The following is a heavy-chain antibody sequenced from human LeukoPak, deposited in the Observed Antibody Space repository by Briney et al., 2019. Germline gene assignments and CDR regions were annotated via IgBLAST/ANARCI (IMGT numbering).Heavy chain of an antibody. V-gene: IGHV3-30*04. CDR3: ARDAREWGTYYFDY. CDR2: ISYDGSNK. Sequence: PGGSLRLSCAASGFTFSSYAMHWVRQAPGKGLEWVAVISYDGSNKYYADSVKGRFTISRDNSKNTLYLQMNSLRAEDTAVYYCARDAREWGTYYFDYWGQGTLVTVSS. CDR1: GFTFSSYA. D-gene: IGHD3-16*01. J-gene: IGHJ4*02.